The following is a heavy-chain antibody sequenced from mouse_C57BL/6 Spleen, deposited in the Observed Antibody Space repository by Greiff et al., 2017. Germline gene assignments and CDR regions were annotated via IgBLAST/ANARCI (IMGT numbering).Heavy chain of an antibody. CDR3: AREGSTMVSYAMDY. V-gene: IGHV1-81*01. CDR2: IYPRSGNT. Sequence: QVQLKQSGAELARPGASVKLSCKASGYTFTSYGISWVKQRTGQGLEWIGEIYPRSGNTYYNEKFKGKATLTADKSSSTAYMELRSLTSEDSAVYFCAREGSTMVSYAMDYWGQGTSVTVSS. CDR1: GYTFTSYG. D-gene: IGHD2-1*01. J-gene: IGHJ4*01.